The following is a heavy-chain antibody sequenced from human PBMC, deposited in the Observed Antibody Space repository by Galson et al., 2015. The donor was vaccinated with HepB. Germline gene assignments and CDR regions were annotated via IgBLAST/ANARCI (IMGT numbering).Heavy chain of an antibody. CDR3: ARAPQWLDESFDY. D-gene: IGHD6-19*01. CDR2: ISSSSSTI. CDR1: GFTFSSYS. V-gene: IGHV3-48*01. Sequence: SLRLSCAASGFTFSSYSMNWVRQAPGKGLEWVSYISSSSSTIYYADSVKGRFTISRDNAKNSLYLQMNSLRAEDTAVYYCARAPQWLDESFDYWGQGTLVTVSS. J-gene: IGHJ4*02.